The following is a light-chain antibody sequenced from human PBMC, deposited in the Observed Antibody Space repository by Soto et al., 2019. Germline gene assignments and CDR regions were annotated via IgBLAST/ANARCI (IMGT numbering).Light chain of an antibody. Sequence: QSALTQPPSASGSPGQSVAISCTGTSSDVGGNNYVSWYQQHPGKAPKLMVYEVTNRPSGVPDRFSGSKSGNTASLTVSGLQAEDEADYYCSSYAGSNNVIFGGGTKVTVL. J-gene: IGLJ2*01. CDR2: EVT. V-gene: IGLV2-8*01. CDR1: SSDVGGNNY. CDR3: SSYAGSNNVI.